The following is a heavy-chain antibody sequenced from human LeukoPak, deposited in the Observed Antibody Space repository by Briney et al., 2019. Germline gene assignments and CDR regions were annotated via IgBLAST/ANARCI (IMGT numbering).Heavy chain of an antibody. Sequence: SETLSLTCAVSNFSISTNFHWGWIRQTPRKGLEWIGSVSHSGSTFYNPSLKSRVTILVDTSKNHFSLTVNSVTAADTAIYYCTRGTSVSASASWGQGTLVTVSS. D-gene: IGHD2-21*02. CDR2: VSHSGST. J-gene: IGHJ5*02. CDR1: NFSISTNFH. CDR3: TRGTSVSASAS. V-gene: IGHV4-38-2*01.